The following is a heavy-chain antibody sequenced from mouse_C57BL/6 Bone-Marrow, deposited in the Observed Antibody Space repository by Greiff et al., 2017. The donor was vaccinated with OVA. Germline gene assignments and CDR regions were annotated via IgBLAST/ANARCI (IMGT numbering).Heavy chain of an antibody. V-gene: IGHV3-6*01. CDR2: ISYDGSN. CDR1: GYSITSGYY. J-gene: IGHJ1*03. D-gene: IGHD1-1*01. CDR3: AREIYYYGSSFLSYWYFDV. Sequence: EVQLVESGPGLVKPSQSLSLTCSVTGYSITSGYYWNWIRQFPGNKLEWMGYISYDGSNNYNPSLKNRISITRDTSKNQFFLKLNSVTTEDTATYYCAREIYYYGSSFLSYWYFDVWGTGTTVTVSS.